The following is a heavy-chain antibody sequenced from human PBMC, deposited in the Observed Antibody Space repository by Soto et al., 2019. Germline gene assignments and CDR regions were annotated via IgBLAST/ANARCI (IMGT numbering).Heavy chain of an antibody. CDR2: INHSGST. D-gene: IGHD4-17*01. J-gene: IGHJ4*02. V-gene: IGHV4-34*01. Sequence: PSETLSLTCAVYGGSFSGYYWTWIRQPPGTGLEWIGEINHSGSTNYNPSLKSRVTISVDKSKNQFSLKLSSVTAADTAVYYCARGGYTVTTSLDYWGQGTLVTVS. CDR1: GGSFSGYY. CDR3: ARGGYTVTTSLDY.